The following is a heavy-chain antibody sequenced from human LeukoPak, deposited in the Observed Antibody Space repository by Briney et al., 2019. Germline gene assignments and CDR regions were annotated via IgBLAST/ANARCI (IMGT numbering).Heavy chain of an antibody. V-gene: IGHV3-23*01. CDR2: IGGGGTL. Sequence: GGSLRLSCAASGFTFRSYAMGWVRQAPGKGLEWVSAIGGGGTLYYADSVKGRFSISRDISKNTLLLQMNSLRAEDTAVYYCARRRYDWGGDFANWGQGTLVTVSS. CDR1: GFTFRSYA. J-gene: IGHJ4*02. CDR3: ARRRYDWGGDFAN. D-gene: IGHD3-16*01.